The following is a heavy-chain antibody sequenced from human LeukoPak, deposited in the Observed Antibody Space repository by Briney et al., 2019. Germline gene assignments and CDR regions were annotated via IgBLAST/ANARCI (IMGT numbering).Heavy chain of an antibody. CDR2: IIPSLDVA. CDR3: ARDHCSPGTCLGGH. Sequence: ASVKVSCKASGDTSIPYTFSWVRQAPGQGLEWIGRIIPSLDVANYAQKFQGRVSVDRDTATTYMEVTSLRSEDTAIYYCARDHCSPGTCLGGHWGQGTLVTVSS. J-gene: IGHJ4*02. D-gene: IGHD2-15*01. CDR1: GDTSIPYT. V-gene: IGHV1-69*04.